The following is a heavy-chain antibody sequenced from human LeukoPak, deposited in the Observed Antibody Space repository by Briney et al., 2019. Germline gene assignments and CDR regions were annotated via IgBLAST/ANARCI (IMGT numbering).Heavy chain of an antibody. V-gene: IGHV4-61*08. CDR3: ASGIPTVEVGEQPY. CDR2: IYYSGST. D-gene: IGHD4-23*01. Sequence: SETLSLTCTVSGGSISSGGYYWSWIRQHPGKGLEWIGYIYYSGSTNYNPSLMSRVTMSVDTSKNQFSLKLSSVTAADTAVYYCASGIPTVEVGEQPYWGQGTLVTVSS. J-gene: IGHJ4*02. CDR1: GGSISSGGYY.